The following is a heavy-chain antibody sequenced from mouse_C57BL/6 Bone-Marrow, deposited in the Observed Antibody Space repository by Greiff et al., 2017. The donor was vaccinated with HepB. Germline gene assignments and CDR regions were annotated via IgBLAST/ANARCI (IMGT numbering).Heavy chain of an antibody. D-gene: IGHD1-1*01. J-gene: IGHJ1*03. Sequence: QVQLKESGAELVKPGASVKLSCKASGYTFTSYWMHWVKQRPGRGLEWIGRIDPNSGGTKYNEKFKSKATLTVDKPSSTAYMQLSSLTSEDSAVYYCARDYYGSSYDWYFDVWGTGTTVTVSS. CDR2: IDPNSGGT. CDR1: GYTFTSYW. CDR3: ARDYYGSSYDWYFDV. V-gene: IGHV1-72*01.